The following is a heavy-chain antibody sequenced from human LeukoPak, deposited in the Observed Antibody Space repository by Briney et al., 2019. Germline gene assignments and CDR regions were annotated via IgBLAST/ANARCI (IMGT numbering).Heavy chain of an antibody. Sequence: GGSLRLSCAASGFTFSNYNMNWVRQAPGKGLEWVSYISSSSSAILYADSVRGRFTISRDNAKNSLYLQMNSLRVEDTAIYYCARDPYNGAYSEGYYYYYMDVWGKGTTVTVSS. CDR1: GFTFSNYN. CDR3: ARDPYNGAYSEGYYYYYMDV. D-gene: IGHD1-1*01. CDR2: ISSSSSAI. J-gene: IGHJ6*03. V-gene: IGHV3-48*04.